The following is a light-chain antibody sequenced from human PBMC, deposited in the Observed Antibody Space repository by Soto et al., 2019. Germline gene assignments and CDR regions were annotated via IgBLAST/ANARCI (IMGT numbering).Light chain of an antibody. CDR2: GNN. Sequence: QSVLTQPPSASGTPGQRVTISCSGSGSSIGTNTVNWYRQLPGTAPKLLIYGNNQRPSAVPDRFSGSKSGTSASLAISGLHSEDEADYYCAAWDGSMNNVLFGGGTKLTVL. CDR1: GSSIGTNT. V-gene: IGLV1-44*01. J-gene: IGLJ2*01. CDR3: AAWDGSMNNVL.